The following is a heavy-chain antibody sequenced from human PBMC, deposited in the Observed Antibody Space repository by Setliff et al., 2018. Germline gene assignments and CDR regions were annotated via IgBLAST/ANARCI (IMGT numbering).Heavy chain of an antibody. CDR1: GVSISDGHF. V-gene: IGHV4-38-2*01. CDR3: ARRDEYLQFREFFDF. J-gene: IGHJ4*02. D-gene: IGHD3-10*01. Sequence: SETLSLTCAVSGVSISDGHFWGWIRQPPGKGLEWIGSIDRTGNRYHNSPLRSRVTLSIDMSRNEFSLELRSMTAADTAMYYCARRDEYLQFREFFDFWGQGILVTVSS. CDR2: IDRTGNR.